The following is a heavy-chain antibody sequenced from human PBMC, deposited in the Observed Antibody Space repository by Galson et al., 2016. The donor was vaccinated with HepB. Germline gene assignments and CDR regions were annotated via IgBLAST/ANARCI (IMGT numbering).Heavy chain of an antibody. CDR1: GGTFRACA. CDR2: IIPIFDTA. J-gene: IGHJ4*02. Sequence: SVKVSCKASGGTFRACAISWVRQAPGQGLEWMGGIIPIFDTANYAQKFQDRVTITADDSTSTVYMALSSLRSEDTAFYYCARGRGLGNCSGGSCYSGDNWGQGTLITVSS. D-gene: IGHD2-15*01. V-gene: IGHV1-69*13. CDR3: ARGRGLGNCSGGSCYSGDN.